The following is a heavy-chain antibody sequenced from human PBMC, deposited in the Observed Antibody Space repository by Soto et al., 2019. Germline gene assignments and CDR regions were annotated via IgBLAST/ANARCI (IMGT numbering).Heavy chain of an antibody. V-gene: IGHV3-23*01. CDR2: ISGSGGST. D-gene: IGHD3-22*01. CDR1: GFTFSSYA. CDR3: ARVGYYYDSSGYWLFVI. J-gene: IGHJ3*02. Sequence: GGSLRLSCAASGFTFSSYAMSWVRQAPGKGLEWVSAISGSGGSTYYADSVKGRFTISRDNSKNTLYLQMNSLRAEDTAVYYCARVGYYYDSSGYWLFVIWGQGTMVTVSS.